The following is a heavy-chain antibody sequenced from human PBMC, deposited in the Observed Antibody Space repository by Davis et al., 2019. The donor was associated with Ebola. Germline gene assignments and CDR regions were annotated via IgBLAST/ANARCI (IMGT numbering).Heavy chain of an antibody. D-gene: IGHD6-19*01. V-gene: IGHV1-2*04. CDR2: INPNSGGT. Sequence: ASVKVSCKASGYTFTGYYMHWVRQAPGQGLEWTGWINPNSGGTNYAQKFQGWVTMTRDTSISTAYMELSRLRSDDTAVYYCARFVNSGWYRDRYYFDYWGQGTLVTVSS. CDR1: GYTFTGYY. J-gene: IGHJ4*02. CDR3: ARFVNSGWYRDRYYFDY.